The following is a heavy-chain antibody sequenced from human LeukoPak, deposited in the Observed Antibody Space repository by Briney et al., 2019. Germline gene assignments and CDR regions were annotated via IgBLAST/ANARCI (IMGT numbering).Heavy chain of an antibody. CDR3: ARGDSGIFGS. CDR2: IYPGDSDT. CDR1: GYKITSHW. D-gene: IGHD3-3*01. J-gene: IGHJ5*02. V-gene: IGHV5-51*01. Sequence: GESLRISCQASGYKITSHWIAWVRQMPGKSPEWMGIIYPGDSDTRYSPSFQGQVVISVDKSSNVAYLQWTTLKASDTAMYYCARGDSGIFGSWGQGTQVTISS.